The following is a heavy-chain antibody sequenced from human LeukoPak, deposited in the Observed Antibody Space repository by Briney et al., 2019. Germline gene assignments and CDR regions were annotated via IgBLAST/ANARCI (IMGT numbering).Heavy chain of an antibody. CDR3: ARDVYGDYLPLDV. J-gene: IGHJ6*04. V-gene: IGHV3-21*01. CDR1: GFTFSSYS. Sequence: GWSLRLSCAASGFTFSSYSMNGVRQAPGKGLEGVSSISRSSSYIYYADSVKGRFTISRDNAKNSLYLQMTSLRAEDTAVYYCARDVYGDYLPLDVSGKGTTVTVSS. CDR2: ISRSSSYI. D-gene: IGHD4-17*01.